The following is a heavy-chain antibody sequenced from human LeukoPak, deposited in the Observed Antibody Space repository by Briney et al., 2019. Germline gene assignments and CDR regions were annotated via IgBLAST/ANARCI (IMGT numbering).Heavy chain of an antibody. J-gene: IGHJ3*01. CDR2: MNPKSLNT. Sequence: PVASVKVSCKTSGYTFMNYDINWVRQATGQGLEWMRWMNPKSLNTGYGQEFQGRVTMTRNTSISTAYMELSSLRSEDTAVYYCAREFSSKLEWLAYVTGDDAFDVWGQGTMITVS. CDR3: AREFSSKLEWLAYVTGDDAFDV. V-gene: IGHV1-8*02. D-gene: IGHD3-3*01. CDR1: GYTFMNYD.